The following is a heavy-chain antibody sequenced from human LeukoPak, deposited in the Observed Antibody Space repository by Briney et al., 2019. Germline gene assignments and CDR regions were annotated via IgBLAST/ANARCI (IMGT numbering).Heavy chain of an antibody. J-gene: IGHJ4*02. CDR2: ISSSGDYT. D-gene: IGHD6-13*01. V-gene: IGHV3-23*01. CDR3: VARQQLARYFDY. CDR1: GVAFSNYA. Sequence: GGSLRLSCVDSGVAFSNYAMTWVRQAPGRGLEWVSSISSSGDYTYYTDSVKGRFTISRDNSKNKLFLEMNSLRAEDTAEYFYVARQQLARYFDYWGRGNLVAVSS.